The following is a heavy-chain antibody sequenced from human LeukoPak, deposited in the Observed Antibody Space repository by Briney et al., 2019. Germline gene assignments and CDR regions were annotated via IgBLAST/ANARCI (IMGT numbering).Heavy chain of an antibody. CDR1: GGSISSYY. V-gene: IGHV4-4*07. CDR3: ARGPITMVRGSQTTNWFDP. J-gene: IGHJ5*02. Sequence: PSETLSLTCTVSGGSISSYYWSWIRHPAGKGLEWIGRIYTSGSTNYNPSLKSRVTMSVDTSKNQFSLKLSSVTAADTAVYYCARGPITMVRGSQTTNWFDPWGQGTLVTVSS. CDR2: IYTSGST. D-gene: IGHD3-10*01.